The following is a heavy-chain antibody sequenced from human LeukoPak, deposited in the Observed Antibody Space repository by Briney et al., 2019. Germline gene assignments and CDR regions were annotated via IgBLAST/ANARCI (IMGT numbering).Heavy chain of an antibody. CDR2: ISGSATST. Sequence: PGGSLRLSCVGSGLTFSNFAISWVRQAPGKGLEWVSAISGSATSTYYADFVKGRFTFSRDNSKSTVYLQMTSLRAEDTAIYYCAKEKSGYYGSGSYWFDSWGQGTLVTVSS. V-gene: IGHV3-23*01. CDR1: GLTFSNFA. D-gene: IGHD3-10*01. CDR3: AKEKSGYYGSGSYWFDS. J-gene: IGHJ5*01.